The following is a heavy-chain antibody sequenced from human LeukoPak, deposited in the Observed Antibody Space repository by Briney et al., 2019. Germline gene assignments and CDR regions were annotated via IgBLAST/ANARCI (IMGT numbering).Heavy chain of an antibody. J-gene: IGHJ4*02. Sequence: GGSLRLSCAASGFNFSNDWLHWVRLAPGKGLVWVSRVTSDGVTSYADSVKGRFAMSRDNAKNTLYLQMDSLRVEDTAVYYCLCIEATSTGLVDHWGQGTLVTVSS. V-gene: IGHV3-74*01. CDR3: LCIEATSTGLVDH. D-gene: IGHD6-13*01. CDR2: VTSDGVT. CDR1: GFNFSNDW.